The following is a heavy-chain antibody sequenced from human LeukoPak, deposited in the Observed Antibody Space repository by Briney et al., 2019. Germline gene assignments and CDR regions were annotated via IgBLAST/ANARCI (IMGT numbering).Heavy chain of an antibody. CDR3: ARQYCSGGTCYHVPFFDY. J-gene: IGHJ4*02. CDR2: IYYSGSRGST. D-gene: IGHD2-15*01. V-gene: IGHV4-59*08. CDR1: GGSIDSHY. Sequence: TASETLSLTCTVSGGSIDSHYWSWIRQPPGMGLEWVGYIYYSGSRGSTDYNPSLKSRVTMSVDTSKNQFSLKLSSVTAADTAVYYCARQYCSGGTCYHVPFFDYWGQGTLVTVSS.